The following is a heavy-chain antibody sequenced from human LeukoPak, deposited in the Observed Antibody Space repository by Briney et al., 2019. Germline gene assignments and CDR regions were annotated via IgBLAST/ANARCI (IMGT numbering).Heavy chain of an antibody. CDR3: GRSWGVGAFDI. V-gene: IGHV3-74*01. CDR1: GFTFSTYW. J-gene: IGHJ3*02. CDR2: IKSDGSST. Sequence: GGSVRLSCAASGFTFSTYWMYWVRQARGKGLVWVSRIKSDGSSTNYADSVKGRFTISRDNAKNTLYLQMNSLRAEDTAVYYCGRSWGVGAFDIWGQGTMVTVSS. D-gene: IGHD3-10*01.